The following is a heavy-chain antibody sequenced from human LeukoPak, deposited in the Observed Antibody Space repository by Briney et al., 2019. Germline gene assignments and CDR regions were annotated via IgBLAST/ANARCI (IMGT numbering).Heavy chain of an antibody. Sequence: SETLSLTCAVYGGSFSGYYWSWIRQPPGKGLEWIGEINHSGSTNYNPSLKSRVTISVDTSKNQFSLKLSSVTAADTAVYYCARGRGRARGRYYYDSSGYYYFDYWAREPWSPSPQ. V-gene: IGHV4-34*01. CDR3: ARGRGRARGRYYYDSSGYYYFDY. D-gene: IGHD3-22*01. CDR2: INHSGST. J-gene: IGHJ4*02. CDR1: GGSFSGYY.